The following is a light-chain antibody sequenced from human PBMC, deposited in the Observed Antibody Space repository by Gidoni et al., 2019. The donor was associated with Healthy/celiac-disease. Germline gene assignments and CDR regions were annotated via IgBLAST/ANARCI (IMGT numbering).Light chain of an antibody. CDR1: QSISRY. CDR2: AAS. J-gene: IGKJ2*01. Sequence: DIQMTQSPSSLSASVGDRVTITCRASQSISRYLNWYKQKPVKAPNLLIYAASSLQSGVPSWFSGSGFGTDVTLTISSLQPEEFATYYCQQSYSTPYTFGQGTKLESK. CDR3: QQSYSTPYT. V-gene: IGKV1-39*01.